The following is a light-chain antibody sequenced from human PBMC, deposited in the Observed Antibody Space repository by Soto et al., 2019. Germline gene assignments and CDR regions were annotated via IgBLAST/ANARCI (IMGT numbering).Light chain of an antibody. V-gene: IGLV2-14*01. J-gene: IGLJ3*02. Sequence: QSALTQPASVSGSPGQSITISCTGTTSDVGGYNFVSWYQQHPGKAPKLMIYEVSNRPSGVSDRFSGSKSGSTASLTISGLQAEDEADYYCSSYSSSGTLRVFGGGTQLTVL. CDR2: EVS. CDR3: SSYSSSGTLRV. CDR1: TSDVGGYNF.